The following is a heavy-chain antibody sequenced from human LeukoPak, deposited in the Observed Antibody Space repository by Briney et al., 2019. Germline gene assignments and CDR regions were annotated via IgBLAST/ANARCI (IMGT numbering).Heavy chain of an antibody. J-gene: IGHJ4*02. CDR2: INPNSGGT. CDR3: ASGDNYDSSGYSPLDY. D-gene: IGHD3-22*01. Sequence: ASVKVSCKASGYTFTGYYMHWVRQAPGQGLEWMGWINPNSGGTNYAQKFQGRVTMTTDTSTSTAYMELRSLRSDDTAVYYCASGDNYDSSGYSPLDYWGQGTLVTVSS. V-gene: IGHV1-2*02. CDR1: GYTFTGYY.